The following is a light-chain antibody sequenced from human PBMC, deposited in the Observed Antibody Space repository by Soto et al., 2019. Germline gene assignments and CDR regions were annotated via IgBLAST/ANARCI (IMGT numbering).Light chain of an antibody. CDR2: GAS. CDR3: QQHGSSPIT. CDR1: ESVSSSY. V-gene: IGKV3-20*01. J-gene: IGKJ5*01. Sequence: IVLTPTLGTLALSPGERSPLFCRASESVSSSYLAWYQQKPGQAPRLLIYGASSRATGIPDRFSGSGSGTAFTLTISRLEPEDFAVYYCQQHGSSPITFGQGTRLENK.